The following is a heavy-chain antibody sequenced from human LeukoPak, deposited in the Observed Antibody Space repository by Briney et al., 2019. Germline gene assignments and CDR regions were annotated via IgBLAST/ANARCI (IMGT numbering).Heavy chain of an antibody. Sequence: ASVKVSCKASGYTFTSYYMHWVRQAPGQGLEWMGIINPSGGSTSYAQKFQGRVTMTRDTSTSTVYMELSSLRSEDTAVYYCARAPRDGYTGYYYYGVDVWGQGTTVTVSS. CDR1: GYTFTSYY. J-gene: IGHJ6*02. CDR2: INPSGGST. D-gene: IGHD5-24*01. V-gene: IGHV1-46*01. CDR3: ARAPRDGYTGYYYYGVDV.